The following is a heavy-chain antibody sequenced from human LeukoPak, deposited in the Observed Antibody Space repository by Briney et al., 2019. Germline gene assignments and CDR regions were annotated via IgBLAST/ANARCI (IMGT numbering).Heavy chain of an antibody. Sequence: SETLSLTCTVSGGSVSNYYWSWIRQSPGKGLEWIGYIYYTETSYNPSLKSRVTISADTSKNQFSLKLYSVTAADTAAYYCTKSDGYGLIRICGRGTMVTVSS. D-gene: IGHD3-10*01. CDR1: GGSVSNYY. CDR3: TKSDGYGLIRI. V-gene: IGHV4-59*02. J-gene: IGHJ3*02. CDR2: IYYTET.